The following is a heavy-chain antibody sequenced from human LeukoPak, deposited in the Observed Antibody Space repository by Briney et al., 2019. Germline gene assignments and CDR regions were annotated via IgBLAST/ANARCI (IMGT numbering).Heavy chain of an antibody. CDR1: GFTFSSYA. J-gene: IGHJ4*02. V-gene: IGHV3-23*01. D-gene: IGHD6-19*01. CDR2: ISGSGSST. CDR3: AKAHSSGWYVIFDY. Sequence: GGSLRLSCAASGFTFSSYAMNWVGQAPGKALEWVSVISGSGSSTYYADSVKGRFTISRDNSKNTLYLQMNSLRAEDAALYYCAKAHSSGWYVIFDYWGQGTLVTVSS.